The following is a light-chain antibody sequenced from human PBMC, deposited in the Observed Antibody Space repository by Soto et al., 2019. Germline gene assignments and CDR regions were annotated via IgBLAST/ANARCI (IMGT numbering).Light chain of an antibody. CDR2: GAS. V-gene: IGKV3-15*01. CDR1: QSVSSN. J-gene: IGKJ1*01. Sequence: EIVMTQSPATLSVSPGERATLSCRASQSVSSNLAWYQQKPGQAPRLLIYGASPRATGIPARFSGSRSGTEFPLTISSLQSEDFAVYYCQLYNNWLPWTFGQGNKVEIK. CDR3: QLYNNWLPWT.